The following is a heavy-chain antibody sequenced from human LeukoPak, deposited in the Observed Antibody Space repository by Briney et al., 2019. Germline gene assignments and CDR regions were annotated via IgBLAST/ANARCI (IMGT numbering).Heavy chain of an antibody. V-gene: IGHV3-30-3*01. CDR2: TSHDESYK. J-gene: IGHJ6*02. CDR1: GFTFNTYP. CDR3: ARDRLFYFHSPDYRAGYFYAMDV. Sequence: GRSLRLSCSASGFTFNTYPMHWVRQSPGKGLEWVAVTSHDESYKFYAESVKGRFTISRDNSNNTLYLQMNTLRPEDTSAYYCARDRLFYFHSPDYRAGYFYAMDVWGQGTTVTVSS. D-gene: IGHD3-22*01.